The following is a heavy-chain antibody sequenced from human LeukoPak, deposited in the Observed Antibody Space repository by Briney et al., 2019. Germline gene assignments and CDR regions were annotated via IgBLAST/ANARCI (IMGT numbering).Heavy chain of an antibody. Sequence: ASVKVSCKVSGYTLTELSMHWVRQAPGKGLEWMGGFDPEDGETIYAQKFQGRVTMTEDTSTDTAYMELSSLRSEDTAVYYCARGPRYYYGSGSYYTDWGQGTLVTVSS. V-gene: IGHV1-24*01. CDR2: FDPEDGET. J-gene: IGHJ4*02. D-gene: IGHD3-10*01. CDR3: ARGPRYYYGSGSYYTD. CDR1: GYTLTELS.